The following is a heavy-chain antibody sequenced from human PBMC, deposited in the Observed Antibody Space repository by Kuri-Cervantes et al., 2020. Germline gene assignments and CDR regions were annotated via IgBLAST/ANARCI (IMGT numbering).Heavy chain of an antibody. Sequence: LSLTCAASGFTFDDYAMHWVRQVPGKGLEWVSGISWNSGSIGYVDSVKGRFTISRDNAKNSLYLHMNSLRAEDTALYYCAKGLSTTPYYYYYGMDVWGQGTTVTVSS. V-gene: IGHV3-9*01. CDR1: GFTFDDYA. D-gene: IGHD2/OR15-2a*01. CDR2: ISWNSGSI. CDR3: AKGLSTTPYYYYYGMDV. J-gene: IGHJ6*02.